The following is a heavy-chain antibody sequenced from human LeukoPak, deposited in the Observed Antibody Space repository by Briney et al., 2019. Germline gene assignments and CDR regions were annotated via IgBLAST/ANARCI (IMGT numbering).Heavy chain of an antibody. Sequence: PSETLSLTCTVSGGSITTIPYNWGWIRQPPGKGLEWIGTISYVGTTYYEPSLKSRVTMSIDTSKNQFSLNLNSATAADTAAYYCARHPTGYPNWFDSWGQGTLVIVSS. CDR3: ARHPTGYPNWFDS. V-gene: IGHV4-39*01. CDR1: GGSITTIPYN. D-gene: IGHD3-9*01. CDR2: ISYVGTT. J-gene: IGHJ5*01.